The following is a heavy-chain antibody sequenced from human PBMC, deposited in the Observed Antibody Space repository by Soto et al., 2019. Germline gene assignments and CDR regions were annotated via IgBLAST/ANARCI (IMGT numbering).Heavy chain of an antibody. D-gene: IGHD5-18*01. Sequence: GGSLRLSCAASGFTFSSYGMHWVRQAPGKGLEWVAVIWYDGSNKYYADSVKGRFTISRDNSKNTLYLQMNSLRAEDTAVYYCARDLVSYGRYYYYYYGMDVWGQGTTVTVSS. V-gene: IGHV3-33*01. CDR3: ARDLVSYGRYYYYYYGMDV. CDR2: IWYDGSNK. J-gene: IGHJ6*02. CDR1: GFTFSSYG.